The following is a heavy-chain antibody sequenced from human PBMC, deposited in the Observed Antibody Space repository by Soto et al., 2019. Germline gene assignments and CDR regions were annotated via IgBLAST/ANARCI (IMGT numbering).Heavy chain of an antibody. CDR1: GGTFSSYA. J-gene: IGHJ6*02. V-gene: IGHV1-69*01. D-gene: IGHD6-6*01. Sequence: QVQLVQSGAEVKKPGSSVKVSCKASGGTFSSYAISWVRQAPGQGLEWMGGIIPIFGTANYAQKFQGRVTITADESTSTAYMELSSLRSEDTAVYYCASGLEQLVRHCYYYGMDVWGQGTTVTVSS. CDR2: IIPIFGTA. CDR3: ASGLEQLVRHCYYYGMDV.